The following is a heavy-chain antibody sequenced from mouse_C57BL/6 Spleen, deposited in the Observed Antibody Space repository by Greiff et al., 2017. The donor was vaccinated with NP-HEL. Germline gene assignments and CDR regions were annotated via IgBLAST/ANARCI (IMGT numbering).Heavy chain of an antibody. D-gene: IGHD2-12*01. Sequence: QVQLQQPGAELVRPGSSVKLSCKASGYTFTSYWMHWVKQRPIQGLEWIGNIDPSDSETHYNQKFKDKATLTVDKSSSTAYMQLSSLTSEDSAVYYGARGEDYRGYFDYWGQGTTLTVSS. V-gene: IGHV1-52*01. CDR3: ARGEDYRGYFDY. CDR1: GYTFTSYW. CDR2: IDPSDSET. J-gene: IGHJ2*01.